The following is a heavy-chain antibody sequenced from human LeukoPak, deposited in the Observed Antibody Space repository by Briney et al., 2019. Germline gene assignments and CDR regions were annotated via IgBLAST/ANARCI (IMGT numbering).Heavy chain of an antibody. J-gene: IGHJ4*02. CDR2: FHNSGTS. CDR1: DDSISDYY. Sequence: SETLSLTCTVSDDSISDYYRGWIRQPPGKGLEWIGYFHNSGTSTYNPSLKSRVTISADTSKNQFSLKLNSLTTADTAVYYCTRGAGWLIDYWGRGILVTVSS. CDR3: TRGAGWLIDY. D-gene: IGHD3-16*01. V-gene: IGHV4-59*01.